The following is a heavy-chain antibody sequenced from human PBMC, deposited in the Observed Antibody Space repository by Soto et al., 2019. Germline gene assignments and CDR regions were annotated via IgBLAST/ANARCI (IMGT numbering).Heavy chain of an antibody. CDR2: IYPSGGST. D-gene: IGHD3-10*01. CDR1: GYTFTNYY. J-gene: IGHJ4*02. CDR3: ARDFSGPMDY. Sequence: ASGKVSCKAPGYTFTNYYIHWVRQAPGQGLEWMGIIYPSGGSTRNAQKFQGRVTMTRDTSTSTVYMELSSLRSEDTAVYYCARDFSGPMDYWGRGTLVTVSS. V-gene: IGHV1-46*01.